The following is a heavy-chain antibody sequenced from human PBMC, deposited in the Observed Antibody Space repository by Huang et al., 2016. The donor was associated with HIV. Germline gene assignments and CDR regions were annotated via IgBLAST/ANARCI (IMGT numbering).Heavy chain of an antibody. Sequence: QVHLVQSGVDVKKPGASVKVSCKASDYTFTKYVVSWVRQAPGQGLEWRGWSKTSKGKTNNEKKFQGRVTMNTNKTTNTAYMDLGSLRDDDTAEYYCERDRVPAVRYYYGMDVWGQGTTVTVTS. CDR1: DYTFTKYV. V-gene: IGHV1-18*04. D-gene: IGHD3-10*01. CDR3: ERDRVPAVRYYYGMDV. CDR2: SKTSKGKT. J-gene: IGHJ6*02.